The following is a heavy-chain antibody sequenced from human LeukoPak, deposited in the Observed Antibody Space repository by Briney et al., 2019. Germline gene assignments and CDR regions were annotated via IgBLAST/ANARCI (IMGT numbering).Heavy chain of an antibody. CDR1: GFTFGSYA. D-gene: IGHD3-22*01. CDR3: VEGGAPSYYDGSGDAYFDY. V-gene: IGHV3-23*01. Sequence: GGSLRLSCAASGFTFGSYAMSWVRQAPGKGLEWVSVISASGGRTSYADSVKGRFTVSRDNSKNTLYLQMNSLRAEDTAVYFCVEGGAPSYYDGSGDAYFDYWGQGTLVTVSS. CDR2: ISASGGRT. J-gene: IGHJ4*02.